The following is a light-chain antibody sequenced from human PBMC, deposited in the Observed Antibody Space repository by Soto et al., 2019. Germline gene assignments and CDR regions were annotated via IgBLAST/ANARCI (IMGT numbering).Light chain of an antibody. J-gene: IGKJ3*01. Sequence: DIVMTQSPDSLAVSLGERATINCKSSQTVLYSSDNQNYLAWYQQKPGQPPKLLIYWASTRESGVPDRFSGSGSGTDFTLTISRLQAEDVAVYYCQQYYTTPLPFGPGTKVDIK. CDR3: QQYYTTPLP. V-gene: IGKV4-1*01. CDR1: QTVLYSSDNQNY. CDR2: WAS.